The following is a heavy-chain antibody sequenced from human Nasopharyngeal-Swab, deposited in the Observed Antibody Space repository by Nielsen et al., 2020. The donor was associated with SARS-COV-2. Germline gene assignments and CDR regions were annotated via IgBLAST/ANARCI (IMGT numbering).Heavy chain of an antibody. V-gene: IGHV5-10-1*01. J-gene: IGHJ4*02. Sequence: KVSCKGSGYSFTSYWIGWVRQMPGKGLEWMGRIDPSDSYTNYSPSFQGHVTISADKSISTAYLQWSSLKASDTAMYYCARQYSSSSYWGQGTLVTVSS. CDR2: IDPSDSYT. CDR1: GYSFTSYW. CDR3: ARQYSSSSY. D-gene: IGHD6-6*01.